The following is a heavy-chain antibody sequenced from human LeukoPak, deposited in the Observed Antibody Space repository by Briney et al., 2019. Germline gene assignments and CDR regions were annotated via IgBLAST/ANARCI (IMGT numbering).Heavy chain of an antibody. J-gene: IGHJ4*02. CDR3: AKDRIAARLFDY. CDR1: GFTFSSYA. V-gene: IGHV3-23*01. CDR2: ISGSGGST. D-gene: IGHD6-6*01. Sequence: QTGGSLRLSCAASGFTFSSYAMSWVRQAPGKGLEWVSAISGSGGSTYYADSVKGRFTISRDNSKNTLYLQMNSLRAEDTAVFYCAKDRIAARLFDYWGQGTLVTVSS.